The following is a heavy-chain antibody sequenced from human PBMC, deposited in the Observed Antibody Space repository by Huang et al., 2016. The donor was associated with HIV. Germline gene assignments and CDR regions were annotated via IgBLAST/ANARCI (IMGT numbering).Heavy chain of an antibody. V-gene: IGHV4-39*01. J-gene: IGHJ3*02. Sequence: QLQLQESGPGLVKPSETLSLTCSVSGGSISSSSYYWGWIRQPPGKGLEWIGSIYYSGSTFNNPSLKSRVTISVDTSKNQCSLRLSSVTAADTSVYYCARHMDCSSSSCLAGGHERGPFDMWGQGTMVTVSS. D-gene: IGHD2-2*01. CDR3: ARHMDCSSSSCLAGGHERGPFDM. CDR2: IYYSGST. CDR1: GGSISSSSYY.